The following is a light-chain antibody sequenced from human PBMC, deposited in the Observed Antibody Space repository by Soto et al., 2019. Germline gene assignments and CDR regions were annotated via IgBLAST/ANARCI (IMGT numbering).Light chain of an antibody. Sequence: VMTQSPTTLSVSPGETASLSCRASRDVTSNIAWYQHKPGQSPRVLFYGASRRAPGVPARFIGSGFGTEFSLTIRGLQSGDVAVYYCHQYYSFPSWMFGQGTKVEMK. J-gene: IGKJ1*01. V-gene: IGKV3-15*01. CDR3: HQYYSFPSWM. CDR1: RDVTSN. CDR2: GAS.